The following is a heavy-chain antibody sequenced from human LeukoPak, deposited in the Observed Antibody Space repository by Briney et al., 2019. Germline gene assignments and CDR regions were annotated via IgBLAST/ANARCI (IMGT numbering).Heavy chain of an antibody. V-gene: IGHV3-21*01. J-gene: IGHJ4*02. CDR2: ISSTSSYI. CDR3: ARVRGGNGYSDY. CDR1: GFTFSSYS. Sequence: GGSLRLSCAASGFTFSSYSMNWVRQAPGTGLEWVSSISSTSSYIHYADSVKGRFTISRDNAENSLFLQMNSLRAEDTAVYYWARVRGGNGYSDYWGQGTLVTVSS. D-gene: IGHD3-22*01.